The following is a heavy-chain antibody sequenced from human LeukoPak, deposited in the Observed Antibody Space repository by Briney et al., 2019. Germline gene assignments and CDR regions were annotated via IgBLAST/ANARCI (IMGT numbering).Heavy chain of an antibody. V-gene: IGHV4-39*01. J-gene: IGHJ4*02. CDR1: GGSLSSSSYY. CDR3: VRGGYNSYY. CDR2: IYYSGST. Sequence: PSETLSLTCTVSGGSLSSSSYYWGWIRQPPGKGLEWIGSIYYSGSTYYNPSLKSRVTISVDTSKNQFSLKLSSVTAADTAVYYCVRGGYNSYYWGQGTLVTVSS. D-gene: IGHD5-24*01.